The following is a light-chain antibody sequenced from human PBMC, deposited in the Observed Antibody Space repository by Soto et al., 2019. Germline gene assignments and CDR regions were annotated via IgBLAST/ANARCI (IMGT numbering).Light chain of an antibody. V-gene: IGKV1-5*03. Sequence: DIQMTQSPSTLSGSVGDRVTITCRASQTISSWLAWYQQKPGKAPKLLIYKASTLKSGVPSRFSGSGSGTEFTLTIDRLQSDDFATYYCQHSSSDLITFGQGTRLEIK. CDR2: KAS. CDR3: QHSSSDLIT. CDR1: QTISSW. J-gene: IGKJ5*01.